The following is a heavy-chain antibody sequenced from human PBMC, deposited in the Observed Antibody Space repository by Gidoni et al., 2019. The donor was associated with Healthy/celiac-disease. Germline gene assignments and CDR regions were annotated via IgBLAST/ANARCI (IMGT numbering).Heavy chain of an antibody. V-gene: IGHV1-2*04. Sequence: QVQLVQSGAEVKKPGASVKVSCKASGYTFTGYYMHWVRQAPGQGLEWMGWINPNSGGTNYAQKFQGWVTMTRDTSISTAYMELSRLRSDDTAVYYCARDLGYYYGSGSYQPRYYFDYWGQGTLVTVSS. CDR1: GYTFTGYY. J-gene: IGHJ4*02. CDR3: ARDLGYYYGSGSYQPRYYFDY. D-gene: IGHD3-10*01. CDR2: INPNSGGT.